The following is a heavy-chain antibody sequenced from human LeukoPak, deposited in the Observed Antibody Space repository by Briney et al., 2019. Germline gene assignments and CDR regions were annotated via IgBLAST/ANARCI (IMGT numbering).Heavy chain of an antibody. CDR1: GGTFSSYA. CDR3: ARDRVGVRGVTRYYYYGMDV. V-gene: IGHV1-69*13. CDR2: IIPIFGTA. J-gene: IGHJ6*02. Sequence: SVKVSCKASGGTFSSYAISWVRQAPGQGLEWMGGIIPIFGTANYAQKFQGRVTITADESTSTAYMELSSLRSGDTAVYYCARDRVGVRGVTRYYYYGMDVWGQGTTVTVSS. D-gene: IGHD3-10*01.